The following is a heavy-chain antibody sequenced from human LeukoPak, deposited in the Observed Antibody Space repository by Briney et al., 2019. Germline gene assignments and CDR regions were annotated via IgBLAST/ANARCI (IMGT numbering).Heavy chain of an antibody. CDR1: GFTFSDYW. Sequence: GGSLRLSCAASGFTFSDYWMHWVRQAPGKGLVWVSRINRDASRPSYADSVKGRFTISRDNAKNTLYLQMNSLRVEDTALYYCARETRETGSGDHQTDAFDIWGQGTIVSVSS. D-gene: IGHD2-15*01. CDR2: INRDASRP. CDR3: ARETRETGSGDHQTDAFDI. J-gene: IGHJ3*02. V-gene: IGHV3-74*01.